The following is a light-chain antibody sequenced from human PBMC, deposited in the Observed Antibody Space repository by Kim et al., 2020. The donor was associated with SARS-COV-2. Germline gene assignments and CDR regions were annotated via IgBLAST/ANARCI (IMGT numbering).Light chain of an antibody. Sequence: QSALTQPRAVSGSPGQSVTISCTGTSSDVGGYKYVSWYQQHPGKAPKLMIYDVSKRPSGVPDRFSGSKSGNTASLTISGLQAEDEADYHCSCAGRYTLVFGGGTQLTVL. CDR3: CSCAGRYTLV. CDR1: SSDVGGYKY. CDR2: DVS. J-gene: IGLJ3*02. V-gene: IGLV2-11*01.